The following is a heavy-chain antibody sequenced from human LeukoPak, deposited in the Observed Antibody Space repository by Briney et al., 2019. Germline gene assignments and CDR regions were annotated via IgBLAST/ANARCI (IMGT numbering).Heavy chain of an antibody. CDR3: ARDPQYSNSWNWYSDL. D-gene: IGHD6-13*01. V-gene: IGHV3-11*01. J-gene: IGHJ2*01. Sequence: PGGSLRLSCAASGFTFSNHHMNWVRHAPGKGLEWDSHMSSSGQTLISTDIVKGRFTISRDKTKNSLSLRMNSLRAEATAVYYCARDPQYSNSWNWYSDLWGRGTLVTVSS. CDR1: GFTFSNHH. CDR2: MSSSGQTL.